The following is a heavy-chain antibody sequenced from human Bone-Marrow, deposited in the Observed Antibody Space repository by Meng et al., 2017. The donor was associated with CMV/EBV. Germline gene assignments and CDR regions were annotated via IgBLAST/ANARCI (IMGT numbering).Heavy chain of an antibody. CDR2: ISYDGSNK. D-gene: IGHD3-3*01. Sequence: GGSLRLSCAASGFTFSDYYMSWIRQAPGKGLEWVAVISYDGSNKYYADSVKGRFTISRDNSKNTLYLQMNSLRAEDTAVYYCARGGGGYDFWSGYYFDYWGQGTLVTVSS. V-gene: IGHV3-30-3*01. CDR3: ARGGGGYDFWSGYYFDY. J-gene: IGHJ4*02. CDR1: GFTFSDYY.